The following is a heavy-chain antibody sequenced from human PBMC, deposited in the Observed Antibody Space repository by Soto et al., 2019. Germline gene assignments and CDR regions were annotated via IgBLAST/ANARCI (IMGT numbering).Heavy chain of an antibody. D-gene: IGHD2-15*01. CDR3: TRVGNYYSYAMDV. CDR2: IVSSSNYK. J-gene: IGHJ6*02. Sequence: EVELVESGGALVKPGGSLTVSCAASGFTFSFFTMNWVRQAPGKGLEWVSSIVSSSNYKHYADSVKGRFSISRDNAKNSLYLHMSSLRAEGTGIYYCTRVGNYYSYAMDVWGQGTTVTVSS. V-gene: IGHV3-21*01. CDR1: GFTFSFFT.